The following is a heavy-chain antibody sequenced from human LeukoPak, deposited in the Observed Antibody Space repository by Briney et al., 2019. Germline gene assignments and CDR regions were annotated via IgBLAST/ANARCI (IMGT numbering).Heavy chain of an antibody. D-gene: IGHD6-19*01. CDR3: AKGGSGWYLDY. CDR1: GFTFSSYG. J-gene: IGHJ4*02. CDR2: ISYDGSNK. V-gene: IGHV3-30*18. Sequence: GGSLRLSCAASGFTFSSYGMHWVRQAPGKGLEWVAVISYDGSNKYYADSVKGRFTISRDNSKNTLYLQMNSLRAEDTAVYYCAKGGSGWYLDYWGQGTLSPSPQ.